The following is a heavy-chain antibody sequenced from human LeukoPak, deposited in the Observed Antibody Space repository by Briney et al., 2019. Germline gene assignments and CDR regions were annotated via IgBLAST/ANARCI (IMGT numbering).Heavy chain of an antibody. Sequence: GGSLRLPCAASGFTFSSYAMHWVRQAPGKGLEWVAVISYDGSNKYYADSVKGRFTISRDNSKNTLYLQMNSLRSEDTAVYYCARGGDTIVRGVFGYWGQGTLVTVSS. CDR3: ARGGDTIVRGVFGY. CDR2: ISYDGSNK. V-gene: IGHV3-30-3*01. CDR1: GFTFSSYA. J-gene: IGHJ4*02. D-gene: IGHD3-10*01.